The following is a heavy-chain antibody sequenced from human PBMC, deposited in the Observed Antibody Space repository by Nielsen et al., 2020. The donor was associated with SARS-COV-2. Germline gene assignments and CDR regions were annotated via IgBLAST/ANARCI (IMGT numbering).Heavy chain of an antibody. CDR1: GGSISSYY. J-gene: IGHJ6*02. CDR3: ARDLRGYSYGYYYYYGMDV. Sequence: SETLSLTCTVSGGSISSYYWSWIRQPPWKGLEWIGYIYYSGSTNYNPSLKSRVTISVDTSKNQFSLKLSSVTAADTAVYYCARDLRGYSYGYYYYYGMDVWGQGTTVTVSS. CDR2: IYYSGST. V-gene: IGHV4-59*13. D-gene: IGHD5-18*01.